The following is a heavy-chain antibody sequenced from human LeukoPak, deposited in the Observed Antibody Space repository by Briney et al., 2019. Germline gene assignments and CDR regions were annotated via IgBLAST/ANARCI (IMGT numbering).Heavy chain of an antibody. D-gene: IGHD2-15*01. Sequence: ASVKVSCKASGYTFTGYYMHWVRQAPGQGLEWMGRFNPNSGGTNYAQKFQGRVTMTRDTSISTAYMELCRLRSDDTAVYYCARDGGSGGSPLQFTPDYWGQGTLVTVSS. J-gene: IGHJ4*02. V-gene: IGHV1-2*06. CDR3: ARDGGSGGSPLQFTPDY. CDR1: GYTFTGYY. CDR2: FNPNSGGT.